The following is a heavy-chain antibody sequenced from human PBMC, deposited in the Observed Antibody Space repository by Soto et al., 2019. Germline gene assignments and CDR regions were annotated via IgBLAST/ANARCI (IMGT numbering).Heavy chain of an antibody. CDR3: XRQHVTVPTVRSLSHDY. Sequence: PGESLKISCKGSGYSFTGYWIAWVRQMPGKGLEWVGIIYPDDSNTRYSPSFQGQVTMSADKSIGTAYLQWSSLKAADTAIYYCXRQHVTVPTVRSLSHDYWGQGTLVTVSS. D-gene: IGHD4-17*01. V-gene: IGHV5-51*01. J-gene: IGHJ4*02. CDR2: IYPDDSNT. CDR1: GYSFTGYW.